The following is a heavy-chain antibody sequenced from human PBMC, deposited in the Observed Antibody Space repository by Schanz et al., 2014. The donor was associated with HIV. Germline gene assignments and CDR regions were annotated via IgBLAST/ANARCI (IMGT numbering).Heavy chain of an antibody. CDR2: IIPIFGTT. CDR3: ARGWTGYYTSFDY. V-gene: IGHV1-69*01. Sequence: QVQLVQSGAEVKEPGSSVKVSCKASGGTFSNYPVSWVRQAPGQGLEWMGGIIPIFGTTDYAQEFQGRVKITADESTTTVYMELSSLRSEDTAVYYCARGWTGYYTSFDYWGQGTLVTVSS. CDR1: GGTFSNYP. J-gene: IGHJ4*02. D-gene: IGHD3-3*01.